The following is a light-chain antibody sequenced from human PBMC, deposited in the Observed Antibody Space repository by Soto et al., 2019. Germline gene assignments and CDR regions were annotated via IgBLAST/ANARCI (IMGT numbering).Light chain of an antibody. V-gene: IGKV3-20*01. CDR2: AAS. J-gene: IGKJ4*01. CDR1: QSASSNY. Sequence: EIVLTQSPGTLSLSPGERATLSCRASQSASSNYLAWYQQKPGQAPRLLIYAASTRATGIPDRFSGSGSGTVFTLTISRLEPEDFAVYYCQQYGRSPPLIFGGGTKVEIK. CDR3: QQYGRSPPLI.